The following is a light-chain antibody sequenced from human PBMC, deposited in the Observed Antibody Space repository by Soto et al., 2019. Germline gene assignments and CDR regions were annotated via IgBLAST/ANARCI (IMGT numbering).Light chain of an antibody. CDR3: CSFAGSNSWV. Sequence: QSVLTQPASVSGSPGQSITISCTGTSGDVGTYDLVSWYQHHPGAAPKPMIYEATRRPSGISNRFSGSKSGNTASLTISGLQAEDEAAYYCCSFAGSNSWVFGGGTKLTVL. CDR1: SGDVGTYDL. J-gene: IGLJ3*02. CDR2: EAT. V-gene: IGLV2-23*01.